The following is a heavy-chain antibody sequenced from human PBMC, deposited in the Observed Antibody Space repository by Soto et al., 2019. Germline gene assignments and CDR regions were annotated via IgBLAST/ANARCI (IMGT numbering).Heavy chain of an antibody. CDR2: ISGSGGST. V-gene: IGHV3-23*01. Sequence: PGGSLRLSCAASGFTFSSYAMSWVRQAPGKGLEWVSAISGSGGSTYYADSVKGRFTISRDNARNSLYLQMNSLRAEDTAVYYCARGRDISYWGQGTLVTVSS. D-gene: IGHD5-12*01. CDR1: GFTFSSYA. CDR3: ARGRDISY. J-gene: IGHJ4*02.